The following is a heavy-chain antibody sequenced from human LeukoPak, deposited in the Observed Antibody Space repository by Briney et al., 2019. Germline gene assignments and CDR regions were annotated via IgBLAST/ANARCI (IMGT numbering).Heavy chain of an antibody. CDR3: ARHPFSYSSSWDETIYNWFDP. CDR2: IYYSGST. Sequence: SETLSLTCTVSGGSISSSSYYWGWIRQPPGKGLEWIGSIYYSGSTYYNPSLKSRVTISVDTSKNQFSLKLSSVTAADTAVYYCARHPFSYSSSWDETIYNWFDPWGQGTLVTVSS. V-gene: IGHV4-39*01. CDR1: GGSISSSSYY. D-gene: IGHD6-13*01. J-gene: IGHJ5*02.